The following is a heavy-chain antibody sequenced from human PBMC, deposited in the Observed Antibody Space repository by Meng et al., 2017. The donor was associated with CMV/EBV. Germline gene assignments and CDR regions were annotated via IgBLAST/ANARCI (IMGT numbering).Heavy chain of an antibody. Sequence: GESLKISCAASGFTFSSYEMNWVRQAPGKGLEWVSYISSSGSIIYYADSVKGRFTISRDNAKNSLYLQMNSLRAEDTAVYYCAREGSSGWYRHFDYWGQGTLVTVSS. CDR1: GFTFSSYE. J-gene: IGHJ4*02. CDR2: ISSSGSII. D-gene: IGHD6-19*01. CDR3: AREGSSGWYRHFDY. V-gene: IGHV3-48*03.